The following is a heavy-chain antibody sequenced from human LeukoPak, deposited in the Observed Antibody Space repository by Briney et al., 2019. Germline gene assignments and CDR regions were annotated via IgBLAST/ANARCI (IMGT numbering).Heavy chain of an antibody. CDR3: ARENDYYDSSGSHAPGMDV. V-gene: IGHV3-48*03. CDR2: ISSSGSTI. D-gene: IGHD3-22*01. CDR1: GFTFSSYE. Sequence: PGGSLRLCCAASGFTFSSYEMNWVRQAPGKGLEWVSYISSSGSTIYYADSVKGRFTISRDNAKNSLYLQMNSLRAEYTAVYYCARENDYYDSSGSHAPGMDVWGQGTTVTVSS. J-gene: IGHJ6*02.